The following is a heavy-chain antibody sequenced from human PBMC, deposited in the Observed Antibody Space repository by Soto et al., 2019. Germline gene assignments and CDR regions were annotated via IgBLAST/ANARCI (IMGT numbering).Heavy chain of an antibody. Sequence: PWRTPRLSFTVCVVTLTSNAARGRCPPPGKGLEWVSAISGSGGSTYYADSVKGRFTISRDNSKNTLYLQMYSLRAEDTAVYYCAKGTLTSGSVAPFDSWGQGTLVTVS. V-gene: IGHV3-23*01. CDR3: AKGTLTSGSVAPFDS. D-gene: IGHD1-26*01. CDR2: ISGSGGST. J-gene: IGHJ5*01. CDR1: VVTLTSNA.